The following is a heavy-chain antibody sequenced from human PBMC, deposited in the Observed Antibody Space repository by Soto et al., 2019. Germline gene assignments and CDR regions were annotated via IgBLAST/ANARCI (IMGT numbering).Heavy chain of an antibody. V-gene: IGHV3-21*01. J-gene: IGHJ4*02. Sequence: GGSLRLSCAASGFTFSSYSMNWVRQAPGKGLEWVSSISSSSSYIYYADSVEGRFTISRDNAKNSLYLQMNSLRAEDTAVYYCASHPRDSSGYWYYFDYWGQGS. CDR1: GFTFSSYS. CDR3: ASHPRDSSGYWYYFDY. CDR2: ISSSSSYI. D-gene: IGHD3-22*01.